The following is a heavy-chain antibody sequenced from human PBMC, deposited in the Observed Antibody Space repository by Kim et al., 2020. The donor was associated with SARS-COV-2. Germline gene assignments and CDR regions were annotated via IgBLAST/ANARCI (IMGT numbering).Heavy chain of an antibody. V-gene: IGHV3-64*01. CDR1: GFTFSSYA. D-gene: IGHD3-3*01. CDR3: ARAEGITIFGVVAISEDYYYYGMDV. Sequence: GGSLRLSCAASGFTFSSYAMHWVRQAPGKGLEYVSAISSNGGSTYYANSVKGRFTISRDNSKNTLYLQMGSLRAEDMAVYYCARAEGITIFGVVAISEDYYYYGMDVWGQGTTVTVSS. J-gene: IGHJ6*02. CDR2: ISSNGGST.